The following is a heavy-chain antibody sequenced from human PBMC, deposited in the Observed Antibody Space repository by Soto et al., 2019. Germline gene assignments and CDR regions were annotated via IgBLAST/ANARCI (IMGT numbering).Heavy chain of an antibody. Sequence: SVKVSCKASGSTFTSSAVQWVRQARGQRLEWIGWIVVGSGNTNYAQKFQERVTITRDMSTSTAYMELSSLRSEDTAVYYCAAGGGSYYYGMDVWGQGTTVTVSS. CDR2: IVVGSGNT. J-gene: IGHJ6*02. D-gene: IGHD1-26*01. CDR3: AAGGGSYYYGMDV. V-gene: IGHV1-58*01. CDR1: GSTFTSSA.